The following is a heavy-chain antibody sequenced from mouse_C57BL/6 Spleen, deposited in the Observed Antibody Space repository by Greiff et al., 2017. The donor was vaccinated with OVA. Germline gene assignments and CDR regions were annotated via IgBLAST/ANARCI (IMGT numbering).Heavy chain of an antibody. D-gene: IGHD1-1*01. CDR2: IDPSDSYT. V-gene: IGHV1-69*01. Sequence: VQLQQPGAELVMPGASVKLSCKASGYTFTSYWMHWLKQRPGQGLEWIGEIDPSDSYTNYNQKFKGKSTLTVDKSSSTAYMQLSSLTSEDSAVYYCARASITTVVAHYYAMDYWGQGTSVTVSS. CDR1: GYTFTSYW. J-gene: IGHJ4*01. CDR3: ARASITTVVAHYYAMDY.